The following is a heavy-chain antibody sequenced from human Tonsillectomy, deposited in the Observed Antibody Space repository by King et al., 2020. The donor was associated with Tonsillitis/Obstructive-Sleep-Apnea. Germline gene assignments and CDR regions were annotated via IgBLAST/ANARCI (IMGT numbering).Heavy chain of an antibody. V-gene: IGHV5-10-1*01. CDR3: ASSITPLQYPYYYYMDV. D-gene: IGHD5-12*01. CDR1: GYSFTSYW. CDR2: IDPSDSYT. J-gene: IGHJ6*03. Sequence: QLVQSGAEVKKPGESLRISCKGSGYSFTSYWISWVRQMPGKGLEWMGRIDPSDSYTNYSPSFQGHVTIPADKSISTAYLQWSSLKASDTAMYYCASSITPLQYPYYYYMDVWGKGTTVTVSS.